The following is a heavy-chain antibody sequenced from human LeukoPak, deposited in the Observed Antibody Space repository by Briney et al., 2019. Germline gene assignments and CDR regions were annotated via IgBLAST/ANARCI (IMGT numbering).Heavy chain of an antibody. CDR2: IYYSGST. D-gene: IGHD3-10*02. Sequence: SETLSLTCTVSGGSISSYYWSWIRQPPGKGLEWIGYIYYSGSTNYNPSLKSRVTISVDTSKNQFSLKLSSVTAADTAVYYCARVLPMSYGMDVWGQGTTVTVSS. V-gene: IGHV4-59*01. CDR1: GGSISSYY. J-gene: IGHJ6*02. CDR3: ARVLPMSYGMDV.